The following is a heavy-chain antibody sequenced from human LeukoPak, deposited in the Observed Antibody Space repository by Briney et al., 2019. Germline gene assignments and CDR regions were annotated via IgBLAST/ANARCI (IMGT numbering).Heavy chain of an antibody. CDR1: GGSISSYY. Sequence: SETLSLTCTVSGGSISSYYWSWIRQPPGKGLEWIGYIYYSGSTNYNPSLKSRVTISVDTSKNQFSLKLSSVTAADTAVYYCARDHEQQLDYWGQGTLVTVSS. CDR2: IYYSGST. D-gene: IGHD6-13*01. CDR3: ARDHEQQLDY. J-gene: IGHJ4*02. V-gene: IGHV4-59*01.